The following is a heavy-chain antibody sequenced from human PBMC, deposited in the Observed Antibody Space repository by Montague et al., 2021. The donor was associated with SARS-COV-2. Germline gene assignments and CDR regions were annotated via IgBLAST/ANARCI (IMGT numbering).Heavy chain of an antibody. D-gene: IGHD6-13*01. J-gene: IGHJ4*02. CDR2: LWYDGGNK. CDR3: AGELRGFSTSWYALDS. CDR1: GFTFSSFG. V-gene: IGHV3-33*01. Sequence: SLRLSCAASGFTFSSFGMHWVRQAPGKGLEWVAALWYDGGNKYYADSVKGRFTISRDNSKNTLYLQMNSLRAEDTAVYYCAGELRGFSTSWYALDSWGQGTLVTVSS.